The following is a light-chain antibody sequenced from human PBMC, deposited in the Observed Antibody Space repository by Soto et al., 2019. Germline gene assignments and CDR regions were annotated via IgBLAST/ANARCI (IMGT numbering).Light chain of an antibody. CDR1: QSISNW. CDR3: QQYSTYPWT. Sequence: DIQMTQSPSSLSASVGDRVTITCRASQSISNWLAWNQQKPGKAPKLLIYDASSLESGVPSRFSVSESGTEFTPTFSSLQPDDFATYYCQQYSTYPWTFGQGTKLEIK. CDR2: DAS. J-gene: IGKJ2*01. V-gene: IGKV1-5*01.